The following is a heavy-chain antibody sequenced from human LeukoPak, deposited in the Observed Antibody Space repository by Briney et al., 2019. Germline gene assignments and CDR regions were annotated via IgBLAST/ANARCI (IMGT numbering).Heavy chain of an antibody. D-gene: IGHD2-8*01. J-gene: IGHJ5*01. CDR3: ARAVLATKSEHWFDS. Sequence: SETLSLTCTVSGGYIRSGTDYWSWIRQPAGKGLEWIGRIYTSGSTNYNPSLKSRVTISVDTSKNQFSLNLSSVTAADTAMYYCARAVLATKSEHWFDSWGQGTLVTVSS. CDR2: IYTSGST. CDR1: GGYIRSGTDY. V-gene: IGHV4-61*02.